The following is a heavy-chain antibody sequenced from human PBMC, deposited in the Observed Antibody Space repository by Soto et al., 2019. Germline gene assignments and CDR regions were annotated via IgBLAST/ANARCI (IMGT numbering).Heavy chain of an antibody. V-gene: IGHV4-34*01. CDR1: GGSFSGYY. J-gene: IGHJ4*02. Sequence: SETLSLTCAVYGGSFSGYYWSWIRQPPGKGLEWIGEINHSGSTNYNPSLKSRVTISVDTSKNQFPLKLSSVTAADTAVYYCARAHYGSGSYQYYYFDYWGQGTRVTVSS. CDR3: ARAHYGSGSYQYYYFDY. CDR2: INHSGST. D-gene: IGHD3-10*01.